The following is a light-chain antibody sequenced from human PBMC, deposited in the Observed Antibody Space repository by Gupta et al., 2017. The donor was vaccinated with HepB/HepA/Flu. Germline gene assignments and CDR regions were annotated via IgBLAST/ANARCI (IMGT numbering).Light chain of an antibody. V-gene: IGLV1-40*01. Sequence: QSVLTQPPSVSGAPGQGVTIACTGSSSNIGAHYDVHWYQQLPGTAPKLLIYGNSNRPSGVPDRFSGSKSGTSASLAITGLQAEYEADHYCQSYDSSLRGSVFGTGTKVTVL. J-gene: IGLJ1*01. CDR3: QSYDSSLRGSV. CDR1: SSNIGAHYD. CDR2: GNS.